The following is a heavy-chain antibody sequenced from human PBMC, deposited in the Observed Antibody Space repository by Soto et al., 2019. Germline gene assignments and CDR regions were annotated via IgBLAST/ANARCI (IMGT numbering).Heavy chain of an antibody. D-gene: IGHD6-19*01. J-gene: IGHJ4*02. CDR3: ARDLAVAGLDY. Sequence: SGTLSLTCTVSGGSISRCGYYWSWIRQHPGKGLEWIGYIYYSGSTYYNPSLKSRVTISVDTSKNQFSLKLSSVTAADTAVYYCARDLAVAGLDYWGQGTLVTSPQ. CDR1: GGSISRCGYY. V-gene: IGHV4-31*03. CDR2: IYYSGST.